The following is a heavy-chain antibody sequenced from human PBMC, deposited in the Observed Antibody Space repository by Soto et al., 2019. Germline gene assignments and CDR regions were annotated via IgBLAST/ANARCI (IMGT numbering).Heavy chain of an antibody. J-gene: IGHJ4*02. CDR2: IYFDGITT. V-gene: IGHV3-74*01. Sequence: GGSLRLSCTASGFTFNTQWMHWVRQAPGQGLVWVSRIYFDGITTNYADSVKGRLTVSRDTAKNTVYLHVDTLRDEDTAVYYCARGGAMGVDYWGQGTLVTVS. D-gene: IGHD1-26*01. CDR3: ARGGAMGVDY. CDR1: GFTFNTQW.